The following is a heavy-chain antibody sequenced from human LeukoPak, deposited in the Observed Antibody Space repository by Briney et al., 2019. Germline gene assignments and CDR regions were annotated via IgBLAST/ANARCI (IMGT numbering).Heavy chain of an antibody. CDR1: GFTFSSYS. Sequence: GGSLRLSWAASGFTFSSYSMNWVRQAPGKGLEWVSSISSSSSYIYYADSVKGRFTISRDNAKNSLYLQMNSLRAEDTAVYYCASTTAAPNYYYYMDVWGKGTTVTVSS. CDR3: ASTTAAPNYYYYMDV. D-gene: IGHD2-2*01. V-gene: IGHV3-21*01. J-gene: IGHJ6*03. CDR2: ISSSSSYI.